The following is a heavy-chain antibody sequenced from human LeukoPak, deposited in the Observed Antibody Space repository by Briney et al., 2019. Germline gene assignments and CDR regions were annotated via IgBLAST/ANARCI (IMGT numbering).Heavy chain of an antibody. Sequence: PGGSLRLSCAASGFTFNSYAMSWVRQAPGKGLEWVSAISGSGGSTYYADSVKGRFTISRDNSKNTLYLQMNSLRAEDTAVYYCAKQYSSSWYGYYYYMDVWGKGTTVTVSS. J-gene: IGHJ6*03. V-gene: IGHV3-23*01. CDR2: ISGSGGST. CDR1: GFTFNSYA. D-gene: IGHD6-13*01. CDR3: AKQYSSSWYGYYYYMDV.